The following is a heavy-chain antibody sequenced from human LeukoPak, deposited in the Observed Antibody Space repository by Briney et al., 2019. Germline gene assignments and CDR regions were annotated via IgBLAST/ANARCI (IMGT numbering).Heavy chain of an antibody. Sequence: PSETLSLTCTVSGGSVSSGSYYWSWIRQPPGKGLEWIGYIYYSGSTNYNPSLKSRVTMSVDTSKNQFSLKLCSVTAADTAVYYCARADCSGGSCYAFDIWGQGTMVTVSS. D-gene: IGHD2-15*01. CDR2: IYYSGST. CDR3: ARADCSGGSCYAFDI. J-gene: IGHJ3*02. CDR1: GGSVSSGSYY. V-gene: IGHV4-61*01.